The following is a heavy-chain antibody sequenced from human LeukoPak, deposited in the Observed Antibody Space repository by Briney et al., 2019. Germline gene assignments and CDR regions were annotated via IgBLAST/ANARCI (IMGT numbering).Heavy chain of an antibody. CDR3: ARAPGYSGYEKNYYYYMDV. CDR2: IIPIFGTA. D-gene: IGHD5-12*01. J-gene: IGHJ6*03. V-gene: IGHV1-69*06. CDR1: GGTFSSYA. Sequence: ASVKVSCKASGGTFSSYAISWVRQAPGQGLEWVGGIIPIFGTANYAQKFQGRVMITADKSTSTAYMELSSLRSEDTAVYYCARAPGYSGYEKNYYYYMDVWGKGTTVTVSS.